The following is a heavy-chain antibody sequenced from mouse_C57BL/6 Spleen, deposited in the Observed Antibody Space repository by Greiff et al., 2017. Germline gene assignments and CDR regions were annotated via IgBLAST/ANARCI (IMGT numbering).Heavy chain of an antibody. Sequence: EVQLQQSVAELVRPGASVKLSCTASGFNINNNYMHWVKQRPEQGLEWIGRIDPANGNTKYAPKFQGKATITADTSSNTAYLQLSSLTSEDTAIYYCCRSCYYGVDYWGQGTTLTVSS. V-gene: IGHV14-3*01. CDR3: CRSCYYGVDY. D-gene: IGHD2-13*01. CDR2: IDPANGNT. J-gene: IGHJ2*01. CDR1: GFNINNNY.